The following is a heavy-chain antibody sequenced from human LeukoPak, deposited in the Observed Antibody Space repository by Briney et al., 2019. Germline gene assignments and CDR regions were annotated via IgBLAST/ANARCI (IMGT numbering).Heavy chain of an antibody. CDR3: ARDDSYGDYGY. CDR1: GFTFSSYA. D-gene: IGHD4-17*01. Sequence: QPGRSLRLSCAASGFTFSSYAMHWVRQAPGKGLEWVAVISYDGSNKYYADSVKGRFTISRDNSKNTLYQQMNSLRAEDTAVYYCARDDSYGDYGYWGQGTLVSVSS. CDR2: ISYDGSNK. J-gene: IGHJ4*02. V-gene: IGHV3-30*04.